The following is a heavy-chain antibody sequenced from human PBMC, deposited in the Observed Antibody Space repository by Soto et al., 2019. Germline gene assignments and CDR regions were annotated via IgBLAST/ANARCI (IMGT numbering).Heavy chain of an antibody. V-gene: IGHV4-31*03. D-gene: IGHD3-16*01. CDR1: GGPISSDAYF. J-gene: IGHJ3*01. CDR3: GVASVITHDILA. CDR2: TYYTGST. Sequence: TLSLTCTVSGGPISSDAYFWSWIRQHPGKGLEWIGYTYYTGSTYYNPSLKTRLSMSIDTSENQFSLKLNSVTAADTAVYFCGVASVITHDILACGQRTMVTV.